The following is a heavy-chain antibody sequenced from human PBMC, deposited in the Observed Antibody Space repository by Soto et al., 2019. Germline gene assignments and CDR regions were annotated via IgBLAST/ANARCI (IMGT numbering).Heavy chain of an antibody. V-gene: IGHV1-8*01. Sequence: QVQLVQSGAEVKKPGASVKVSCKASGYTFTCYDINWVRQATGQGLEWMGWMNPNSGNTGYAQKFQGRVTMTRTTSKSTAYMALSSLRSEDTAVYYCAREKTSYGMDVWRQGTTVTVSS. CDR2: MNPNSGNT. CDR1: GYTFTCYD. J-gene: IGHJ6*02. CDR3: AREKTSYGMDV.